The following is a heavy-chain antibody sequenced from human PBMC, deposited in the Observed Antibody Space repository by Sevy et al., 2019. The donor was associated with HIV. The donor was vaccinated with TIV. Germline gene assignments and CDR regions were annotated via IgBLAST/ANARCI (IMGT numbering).Heavy chain of an antibody. CDR3: ARAQQVTMLVVIGGLYFDF. CDR2: IKQDMSEK. J-gene: IGHJ4*02. V-gene: IGHV3-7*01. Sequence: GESLKISCAASGFTFSSYWMTWVRQAPGKGLEWVANIKQDMSEKYYADSVKGRFTISRDKARNSLYLQMESLRAEDTAVYYCARAQQVTMLVVIGGLYFDFWGQGTLVTVSS. CDR1: GFTFSSYW. D-gene: IGHD3-22*01.